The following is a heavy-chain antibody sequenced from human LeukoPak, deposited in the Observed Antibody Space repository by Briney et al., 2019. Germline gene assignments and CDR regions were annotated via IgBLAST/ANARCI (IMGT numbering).Heavy chain of an antibody. V-gene: IGHV3-23*01. CDR3: AKDWPGWTAMANAFDI. D-gene: IGHD5-18*01. J-gene: IGHJ3*02. CDR2: ISGSGGST. Sequence: GGSLRLSCAASGFTFSSYAMSWVRQAPGKGLEWVSAISGSGGSTYYADSVKGRFTISRDNSKNTLYLQMNSLRAEDTAVYYCAKDWPGWTAMANAFDIWGQGTMVTVSS. CDR1: GFTFSSYA.